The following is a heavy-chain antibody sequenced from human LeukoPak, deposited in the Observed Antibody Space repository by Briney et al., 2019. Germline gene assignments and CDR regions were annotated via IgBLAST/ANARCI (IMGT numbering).Heavy chain of an antibody. CDR1: GFTVSSNY. Sequence: GGSLRLSCAASGFTVSSNYMSWVRQAPGKGLEWVSVMYSGGSTYYADSVKGRFTISRDNSKNTLYLQMNSLRAEDTAVYYCASTYYYDSSGYSHPPGAFDIWGQGTMVTVSS. V-gene: IGHV3-53*01. CDR3: ASTYYYDSSGYSHPPGAFDI. CDR2: MYSGGST. J-gene: IGHJ3*02. D-gene: IGHD3-22*01.